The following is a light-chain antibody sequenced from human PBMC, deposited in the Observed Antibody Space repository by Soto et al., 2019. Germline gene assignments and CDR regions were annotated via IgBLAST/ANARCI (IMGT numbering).Light chain of an antibody. Sequence: DIQMTQSPSSLSESIGDRVTITCRASQSISTYLNWYQQKPGKAPNLLINAASLLQNGVPSRFSGSGAGTDFTLNITTLQPEDFAIYYGNQSYTFPSTFGGGTKVEIK. V-gene: IGKV1-39*01. CDR1: QSISTY. J-gene: IGKJ4*01. CDR2: AAS. CDR3: NQSYTFPST.